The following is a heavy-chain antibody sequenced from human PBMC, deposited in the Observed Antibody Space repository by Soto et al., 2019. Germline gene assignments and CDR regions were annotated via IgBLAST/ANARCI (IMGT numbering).Heavy chain of an antibody. Sequence: PETLCLTCTSSDVSVTRTSFYWSWIRQTPGKVLEWIGYFHYGGRTNYNPSRKSRVNISVDTSKNQLSLQLRSVTAADTALYFCVRVRAFSYAYDLWGQGTRVNVSA. CDR2: FHYGGRT. CDR1: DVSVTRTSFY. J-gene: IGHJ5*02. D-gene: IGHD3-16*01. CDR3: VRVRAFSYAYDL. V-gene: IGHV4-61*01.